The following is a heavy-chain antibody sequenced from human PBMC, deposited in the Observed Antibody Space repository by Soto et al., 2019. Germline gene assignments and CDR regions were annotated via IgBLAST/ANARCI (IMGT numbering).Heavy chain of an antibody. V-gene: IGHV1-69*01. CDR1: GGTFSSYA. CDR2: ISPIFGTA. CDR3: ARDGAVLMYSSGWYYD. D-gene: IGHD6-19*01. J-gene: IGHJ4*02. Sequence: QVQLVQSGAEVKKPGSSVKVSCKASGGTFSSYAISWVRQAPGQGLEWMGGISPIFGTANYAQKFQGRVTITADESTSTAYMELSSLRSEDTAVYYCARDGAVLMYSSGWYYDWGQGTLVTVSS.